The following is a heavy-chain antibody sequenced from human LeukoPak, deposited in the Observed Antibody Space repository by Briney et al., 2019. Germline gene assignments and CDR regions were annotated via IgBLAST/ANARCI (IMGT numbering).Heavy chain of an antibody. V-gene: IGHV4-4*07. CDR1: GGSISSYY. J-gene: IGHJ4*02. D-gene: IGHD2-2*01. CDR3: ARDETTETDIVVVSAAT. CDR2: IYTSGST. Sequence: TSETLSLTCTVSGGSISSYYWSWIRQPAGKGLEWIGRIYTSGSTNYNPSLKSRVTMSVDTSKNQFSLKLSSVTAADTAVYYCARDETTETDIVVVSAATWGQGTLVTVSS.